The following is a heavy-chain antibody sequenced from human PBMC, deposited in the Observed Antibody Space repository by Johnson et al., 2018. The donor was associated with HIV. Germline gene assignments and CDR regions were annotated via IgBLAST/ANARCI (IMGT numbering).Heavy chain of an antibody. D-gene: IGHD1-26*01. V-gene: IGHV3-30*04. CDR1: GFTFRSYA. J-gene: IGHJ3*02. CDR2: IGYDGNDK. CDR3: ARGRIGRENAFDI. Sequence: QMLLVESGGDVVQPGRSLRLSCAASGFTFRSYAMHWVRQAPGKGLEWVAAIGYDGNDKDYADSVKGRFTISRDNSRNTLYLHLNSLRAVDTAGYYCARGRIGRENAFDIWGQGTMVTLSS.